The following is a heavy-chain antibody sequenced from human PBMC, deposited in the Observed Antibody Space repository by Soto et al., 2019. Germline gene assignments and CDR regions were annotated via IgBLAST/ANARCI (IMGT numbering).Heavy chain of an antibody. Sequence: QVQLVQSGAEVKKPGSSVKVSCKASGGTFSSYAISWVLQAPGQGLEWMGGIIPIFGTANYAQKFQGRVTITADESTSTAYMELSSLRSEDTAVYYCARELVVVTAIPYYYYGMDVWGQGTTVTVSS. CDR3: ARELVVVTAIPYYYYGMDV. V-gene: IGHV1-69*12. CDR2: IIPIFGTA. J-gene: IGHJ6*02. D-gene: IGHD2-21*02. CDR1: GGTFSSYA.